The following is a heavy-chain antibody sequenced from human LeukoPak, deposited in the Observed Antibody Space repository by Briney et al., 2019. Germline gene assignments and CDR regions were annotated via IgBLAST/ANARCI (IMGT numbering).Heavy chain of an antibody. CDR3: ARVGFVYYDILTGYYRDNWFDP. V-gene: IGHV1-2*02. Sequence: ASVKVSCKASGYTSTGYYMHWVRQAPGQGLEWMGWINPNSGGTNYAQKFQGRVTMTRDTSISTAYMELSRLRSDDTAVYYCARVGFVYYDILTGYYRDNWFDPWGQGTLVTVSS. CDR1: GYTSTGYY. CDR2: INPNSGGT. D-gene: IGHD3-9*01. J-gene: IGHJ5*02.